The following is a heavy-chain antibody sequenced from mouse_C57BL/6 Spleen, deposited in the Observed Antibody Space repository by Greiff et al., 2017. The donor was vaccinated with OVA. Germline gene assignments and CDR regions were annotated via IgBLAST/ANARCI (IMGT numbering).Heavy chain of an antibody. Sequence: VQLQQSGPELVKPGASVKISCKASGYTFTDYYMNWVKQSHGKSLEWIGDINPNNGGTSYNQKFKGKATLTVDKSSSTAYMELRSLTSEDSAVYYCAPYYDYDPFAYWGQGTLVTVSA. CDR1: GYTFTDYY. CDR3: APYYDYDPFAY. D-gene: IGHD2-4*01. J-gene: IGHJ3*01. V-gene: IGHV1-26*01. CDR2: INPNNGGT.